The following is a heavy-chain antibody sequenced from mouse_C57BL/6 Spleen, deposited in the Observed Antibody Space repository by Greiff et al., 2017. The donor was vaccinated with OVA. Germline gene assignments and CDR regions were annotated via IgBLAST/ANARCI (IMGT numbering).Heavy chain of an antibody. V-gene: IGHV1-15*01. CDR1: GYTFTDYE. D-gene: IGHD2-13*01. CDR3: TRLPGGVNYAMDD. Sequence: QVQLKESGAELVRPGASVTLSCKASGYTFTDYEMHWVKQTPVHGLEWIGAIDPETGGTAYNQKFKGKAILTADKSSSTAYMELRSLTSEDSAVYYCTRLPGGVNYAMDDWGQGTSVTVSS. J-gene: IGHJ4*01. CDR2: IDPETGGT.